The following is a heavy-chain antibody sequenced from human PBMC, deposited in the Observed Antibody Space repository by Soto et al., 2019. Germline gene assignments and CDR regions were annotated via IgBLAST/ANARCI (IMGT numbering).Heavy chain of an antibody. D-gene: IGHD5-18*01. CDR2: INHSGST. Sequence: QVQLQQWGAGLLKPSETLSLTCAVYGGSFSGYYWSWILQPPGKGLEWIGEINHSGSTNYNPSLKSRVTISIDTYKNQYSLKLSSLTAADTAVYYCARGIVDGYSYASLSYFDYWGQGTLVTVSS. CDR1: GGSFSGYY. V-gene: IGHV4-34*01. J-gene: IGHJ4*02. CDR3: ARGIVDGYSYASLSYFDY.